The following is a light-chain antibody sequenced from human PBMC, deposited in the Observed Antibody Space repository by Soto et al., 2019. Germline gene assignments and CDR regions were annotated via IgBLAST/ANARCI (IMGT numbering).Light chain of an antibody. CDR1: QSISVW. V-gene: IGKV1-5*03. J-gene: IGKJ1*01. CDR3: QQYNDYSWT. CDR2: KTS. Sequence: DIQMTQSPSTLSASVGDRVTITCRASQSISVWLAWYQQKPGKAPNLLIYKTSSLETGVPSRFSGSGSGTEFTLTISSLQPDDFATYYCQQYNDYSWTFGQGTKVEIK.